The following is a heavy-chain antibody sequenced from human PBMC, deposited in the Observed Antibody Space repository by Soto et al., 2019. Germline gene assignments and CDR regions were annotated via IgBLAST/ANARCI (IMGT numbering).Heavy chain of an antibody. CDR1: GGSISSYY. J-gene: IGHJ6*02. V-gene: IGHV4-4*07. Sequence: QVQLQESGPGLVKPSETLSLTCTVSGGSISSYYWSWIRQPAGKGLEWIGRIYTSGSTNYNPSLKGRLTMSLDTSKNQCSPKLTSVTAADTAVYYCARERYQLLFHYGMDVWGQGTTVTVSS. CDR2: IYTSGST. D-gene: IGHD2-2*01. CDR3: ARERYQLLFHYGMDV.